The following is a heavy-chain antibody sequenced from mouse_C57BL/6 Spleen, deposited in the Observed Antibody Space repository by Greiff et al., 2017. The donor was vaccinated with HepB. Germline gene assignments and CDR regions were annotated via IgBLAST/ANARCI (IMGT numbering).Heavy chain of an antibody. CDR2: IDPSDSYT. J-gene: IGHJ2*01. Sequence: QVQLQQPGAELVKPGASVKLSCKASGYTFTSYWMQWVNQRPGKGLEWIGEIDPSDSYTNYNQKFKGKATLTVDTSSNTAYMQLSSLTSEDSAVYYCARKDYSNLDYWGQGTTLTVSS. CDR1: GYTFTSYW. CDR3: ARKDYSNLDY. V-gene: IGHV1-50*01. D-gene: IGHD2-5*01.